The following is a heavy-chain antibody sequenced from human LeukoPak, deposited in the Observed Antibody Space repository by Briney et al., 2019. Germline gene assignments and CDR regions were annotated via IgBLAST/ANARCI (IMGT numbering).Heavy chain of an antibody. CDR3: ARVERYSPALFQH. V-gene: IGHV3-30*14. CDR1: GFTFSSYA. D-gene: IGHD2-21*01. Sequence: GGSLRLSCAASGFTFSSYAMHWVRQAPGKGLEWVAVISYDGSNKYYADSVKGRFTISRDNSKNTLYLQMSSLRAEDTAVYYCARVERYSPALFQHWGQGTLVTVSS. J-gene: IGHJ1*01. CDR2: ISYDGSNK.